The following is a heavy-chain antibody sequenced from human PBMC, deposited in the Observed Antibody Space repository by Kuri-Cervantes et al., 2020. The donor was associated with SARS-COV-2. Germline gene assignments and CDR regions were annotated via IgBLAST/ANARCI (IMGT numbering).Heavy chain of an antibody. CDR2: MYYTGST. D-gene: IGHD2-15*01. CDR3: ARDLPGYCSGGSCGGQFGY. Sequence: SETLSLTCTVSGGSVRSGSYYWGWIRQPPGKGLEWLGYMYYTGSTNYNPSLKSRVTISVDTSKNQFSLKLSSVTAADTAVYYCARDLPGYCSGGSCGGQFGYWGQGTLVTVSS. CDR1: GGSVRSGSYY. J-gene: IGHJ4*02. V-gene: IGHV4-61*01.